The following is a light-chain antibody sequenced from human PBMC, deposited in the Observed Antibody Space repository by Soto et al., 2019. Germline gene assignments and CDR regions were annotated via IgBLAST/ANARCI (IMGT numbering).Light chain of an antibody. J-gene: IGLJ1*01. CDR1: SSDVGGYNC. CDR3: SSCSSSSPYV. V-gene: IGLV2-14*01. CDR2: DVS. Sequence: QSALIQPASVSGSPGQSITISCTGTSSDVGGYNCVSWYQQHPGKAPKVMIYDVSDRPSGVSSRFSGSKSGNTASLTISGLLSDDEDEYFCSSCSSSSPYVFGTGTKSPS.